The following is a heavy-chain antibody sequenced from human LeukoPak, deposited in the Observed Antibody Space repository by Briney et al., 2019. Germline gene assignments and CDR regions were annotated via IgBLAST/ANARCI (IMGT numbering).Heavy chain of an antibody. CDR2: IYYSGST. J-gene: IGHJ6*02. CDR1: GYSISSGYY. V-gene: IGHV4-38-2*02. D-gene: IGHD3-16*02. Sequence: SSETLSLTCTVSGYSISSGYYWGWIRQPPGKGLEWIGYIYYSGSTNYNPSLKSRVTISVDTSKNQFSLKLSSVTAADTAVYYCAKSRELSGMDVWGQGTTVTVSS. CDR3: AKSRELSGMDV.